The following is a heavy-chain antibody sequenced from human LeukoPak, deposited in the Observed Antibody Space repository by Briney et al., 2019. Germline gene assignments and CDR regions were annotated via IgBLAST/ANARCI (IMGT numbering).Heavy chain of an antibody. J-gene: IGHJ4*02. CDR1: GGSFSGYY. V-gene: IGHV4-34*01. CDR2: INHSGST. D-gene: IGHD3-3*01. CDR3: ARLGDDYDFWSGYSYYFDY. Sequence: PSETLSLTCAVYGGSFSGYYWSWIRQPPGKGLGWIGEINHSGSTNYNPSLKSRVTISVDTSKNQFSLKLSSVTAADTAVYYCARLGDDYDFWSGYSYYFDYWGQGTLVTVSS.